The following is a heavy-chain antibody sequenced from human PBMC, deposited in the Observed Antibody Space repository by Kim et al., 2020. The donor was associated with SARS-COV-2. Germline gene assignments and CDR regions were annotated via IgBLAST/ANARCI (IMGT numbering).Heavy chain of an antibody. D-gene: IGHD6-6*01. CDR3: AKDSAPGPLSSSACDY. J-gene: IGHJ4*02. CDR2: ISYDGSNK. V-gene: IGHV3-30*18. CDR1: GFTFSSYG. Sequence: GGSLRLSCAASGFTFSSYGMHWVRQAPGKGLEWVAVISYDGSNKYYADSVKGRFTISRDNSKNTLYLQMNSLRAEDTAVYYCAKDSAPGPLSSSACDYWGQGTLVTVSS.